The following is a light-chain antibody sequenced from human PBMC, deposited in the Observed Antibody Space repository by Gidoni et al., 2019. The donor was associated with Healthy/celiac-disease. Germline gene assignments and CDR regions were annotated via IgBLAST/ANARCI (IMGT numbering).Light chain of an antibody. J-gene: IGLJ1*01. V-gene: IGLV1-47*01. CDR2: RNN. CDR3: AAWDDSLSVGV. CDR1: SSNIGSNY. Sequence: QSVLTQPHSASGTPGQRVTISCSGSSSNIGSNYVYWYPQLPGPAPKLLIYRNNQRPSGVPDRCSGSKSGTSASLAISGLRSEDEADYYCAAWDDSLSVGVFGTGTKVTVL.